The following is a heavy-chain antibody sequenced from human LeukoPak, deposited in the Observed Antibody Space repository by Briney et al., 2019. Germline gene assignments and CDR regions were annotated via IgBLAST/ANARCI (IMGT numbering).Heavy chain of an antibody. CDR1: GGSISSGSYY. CDR2: IYTSGST. Sequence: SETLSLTCTVSGGSISSGSYYWSWIRQPAVKGLEWIGRIYTSGSTNYNPSLKSRVTISVDTSKNQFSLKLSSVTAADTAVYYCARERAYYDFWSGYYSPYYYYYMDVWGKGTTVTVSS. CDR3: ARERAYYDFWSGYYSPYYYYYMDV. J-gene: IGHJ6*03. D-gene: IGHD3-3*01. V-gene: IGHV4-61*02.